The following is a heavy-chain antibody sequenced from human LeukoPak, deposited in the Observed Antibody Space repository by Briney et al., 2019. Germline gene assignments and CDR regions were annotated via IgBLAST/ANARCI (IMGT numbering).Heavy chain of an antibody. Sequence: SETLSLTCAVYGGSFSGYYWSWIRQPPGKGLEWIGEINHSGSTNYSPSLKSRVTISVDTSKNQFSLKLSSVTAADTAVYYCARGAVADIVLMVYAINWFDPWGQGTLVTVSS. V-gene: IGHV4-34*01. CDR3: ARGAVADIVLMVYAINWFDP. CDR2: INHSGST. D-gene: IGHD2-8*01. CDR1: GGSFSGYY. J-gene: IGHJ5*02.